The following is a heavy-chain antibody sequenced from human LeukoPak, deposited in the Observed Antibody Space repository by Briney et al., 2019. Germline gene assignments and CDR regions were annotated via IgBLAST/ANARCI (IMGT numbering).Heavy chain of an antibody. D-gene: IGHD3-9*01. V-gene: IGHV1-2*02. CDR1: GYTFTGYY. CDR2: INPHSGGT. Sequence: ASVEVSCKASGYTFTGYYIHWMRQAPGQGLEWMGWINPHSGGTNYAQNFQGRVTVTRDTSISTVYMELHTLRSDDTAVYFCARGLLTGRNWYFDLWGRGTLLTASS. CDR3: ARGLLTGRNWYFDL. J-gene: IGHJ2*01.